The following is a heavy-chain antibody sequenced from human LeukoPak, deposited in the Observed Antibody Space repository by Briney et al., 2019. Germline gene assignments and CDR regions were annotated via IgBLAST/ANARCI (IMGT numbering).Heavy chain of an antibody. J-gene: IGHJ4*02. D-gene: IGHD3-22*01. Sequence: PGGSLRLSCAASGFTFSSYWMSWVRQAPGKGLEWVANIKQDGSEKYYVDSVKGRFTISRDNAKDSLYLQMNSLRAEDTAVYYCEGSSGYSLDYWGQGTLVTVSS. CDR1: GFTFSSYW. CDR2: IKQDGSEK. V-gene: IGHV3-7*01. CDR3: EGSSGYSLDY.